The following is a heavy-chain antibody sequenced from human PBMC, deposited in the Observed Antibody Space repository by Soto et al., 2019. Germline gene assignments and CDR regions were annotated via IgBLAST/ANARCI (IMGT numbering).Heavy chain of an antibody. V-gene: IGHV3-7*02. D-gene: IGHD1-1*01. CDR1: GFTFSSLW. Sequence: SCAASGFTFSSLWMSWVRQAPGKGLEWVANIKFDGSKTNYLDSVKGRFTISRDNSKNTLYLQMNSLRAEDTAVYYCARGRRLERYYYYYGMDVWGQGTTVTVSS. CDR2: IKFDGSKT. CDR3: ARGRRLERYYYYYGMDV. J-gene: IGHJ6*02.